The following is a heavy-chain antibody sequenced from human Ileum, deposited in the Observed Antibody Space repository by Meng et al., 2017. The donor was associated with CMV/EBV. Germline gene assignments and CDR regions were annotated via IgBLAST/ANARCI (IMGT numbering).Heavy chain of an antibody. V-gene: IGHV3-74*01. CDR3: ARDQSGYYTLGGGMDV. J-gene: IGHJ6*02. D-gene: IGHD3-3*01. CDR2: INSDGSNT. Sequence: GGSLRLSCAASGFTFSDYWMHWVRQAPGKGLVWVSRINSDGSNTNYADSVKGRFTISRDNAKNTLYLQMSSLRAEDTAVYYCARDQSGYYTLGGGMDVWGQGTTVTVSS. CDR1: GFTFSDYW.